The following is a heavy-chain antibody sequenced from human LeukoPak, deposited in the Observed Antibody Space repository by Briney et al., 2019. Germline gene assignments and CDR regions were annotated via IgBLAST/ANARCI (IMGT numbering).Heavy chain of an antibody. CDR3: ARDPAVARDY. Sequence: PGRSLRLSCAASGFTFSSYSMNWVSQAPGKGLEGVSYMSSSSSTIYYADSVKGRFTTSGDNAKNSLYLQMNSLRAEDTAVYYCARDPAVARDYWGQGTLVTVSS. CDR1: GFTFSSYS. CDR2: MSSSSSTI. J-gene: IGHJ4*02. V-gene: IGHV3-48*01. D-gene: IGHD6-19*01.